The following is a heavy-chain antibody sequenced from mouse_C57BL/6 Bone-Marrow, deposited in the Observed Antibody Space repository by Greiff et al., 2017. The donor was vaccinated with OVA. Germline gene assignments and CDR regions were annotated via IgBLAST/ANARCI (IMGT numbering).Heavy chain of an antibody. Sequence: QVQLKESGAELVRPGASVTLSCKASGYTFTDYEMHWVKQTPVHGLEWIGAIDPETGGTAYNQKVKGKAILTAAKSSSTAYMELRSLTSEDSAVYYCTREGSYFDYWGQGTTLTVSS. J-gene: IGHJ2*01. CDR2: IDPETGGT. CDR3: TREGSYFDY. CDR1: GYTFTDYE. V-gene: IGHV1-15*01.